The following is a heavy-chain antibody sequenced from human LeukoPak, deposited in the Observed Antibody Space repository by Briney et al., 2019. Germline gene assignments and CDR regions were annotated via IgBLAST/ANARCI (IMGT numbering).Heavy chain of an antibody. CDR3: AKPLLAGSSSWYYFDY. V-gene: IGHV3-30-3*02. CDR2: ISYDGSNK. D-gene: IGHD6-13*01. Sequence: GGSLRLSCAASGFTFSSYAMHWVRQAPGKGLEWVAVISYDGSNKYYADSVKGRFTISRDNSKNTLYLQMNSLRAEDTAVYYCAKPLLAGSSSWYYFDYWGQGTLVTVSS. CDR1: GFTFSSYA. J-gene: IGHJ4*02.